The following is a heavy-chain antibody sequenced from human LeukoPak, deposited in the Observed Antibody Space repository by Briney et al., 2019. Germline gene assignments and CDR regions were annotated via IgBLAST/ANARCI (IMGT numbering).Heavy chain of an antibody. CDR2: IYHSGST. J-gene: IGHJ6*02. D-gene: IGHD1-20*01. V-gene: IGHV4-4*02. CDR3: ARDFRERRGITGPHGMDV. CDR1: SGSISSSYW. Sequence: PSETLSLTCAVPSGSISSSYWWSWVRQPPGKGLEWIGEIYHSGSTNYNPSLKSRVTISIDKSKNQFSLRLSSVTAADTAVYYCARDFRERRGITGPHGMDVWGQGTTVTVSS.